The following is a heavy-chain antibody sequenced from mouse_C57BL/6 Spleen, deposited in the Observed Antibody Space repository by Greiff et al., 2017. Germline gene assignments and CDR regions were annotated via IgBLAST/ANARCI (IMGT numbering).Heavy chain of an antibody. CDR3: TRRDGSSGFAY. D-gene: IGHD1-1*01. V-gene: IGHV5S21*01. Sequence: EVNVVESGEGLVKPGGSLKLSCAASGFTFSSYAMSWVRQTPEKRLEWVAYISSGGDYIYYADTVKGRFTISRDNARNTLYLQMSSLKSEDTAMYYCTRRDGSSGFAYWGQGTLVTVSA. CDR1: GFTFSSYA. CDR2: ISSGGDYI. J-gene: IGHJ3*01.